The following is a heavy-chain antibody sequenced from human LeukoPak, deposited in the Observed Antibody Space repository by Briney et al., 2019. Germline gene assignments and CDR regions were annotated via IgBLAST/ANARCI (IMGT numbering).Heavy chain of an antibody. D-gene: IGHD1-14*01. CDR3: AEDAPGRSINDY. V-gene: IGHV3-23*01. CDR1: GFTFSSYA. J-gene: IGHJ4*02. Sequence: GGSLRLSCAASGFTFSSYAMSWVRQAPGKGLEWVSAIGGTGVSTYYADSVKGRFTVSRDNSKNTLYLQMNSLRAEDTAVYYCAEDAPGRSINDYRGQGTLVTVSS. CDR2: IGGTGVST.